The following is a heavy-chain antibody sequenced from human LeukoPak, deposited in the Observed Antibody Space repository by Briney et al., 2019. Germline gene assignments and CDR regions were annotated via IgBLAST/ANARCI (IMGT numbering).Heavy chain of an antibody. D-gene: IGHD4-23*01. J-gene: IGHJ4*02. V-gene: IGHV4-30-2*01. CDR3: ANSPMQCRFGNCHAYFYFDF. CDR1: GDSIGTGPYS. Sequence: SETLSLTCTVSGDSIGTGPYSWNWIRQIPEMGLEWIGYVSHSGSTYYNPSLKSRVTISVDKLNNHFSLNLNSVTAADTAVYYCANSPMQCRFGNCHAYFYFDFWGPGTVVAVSS. CDR2: VSHSGST.